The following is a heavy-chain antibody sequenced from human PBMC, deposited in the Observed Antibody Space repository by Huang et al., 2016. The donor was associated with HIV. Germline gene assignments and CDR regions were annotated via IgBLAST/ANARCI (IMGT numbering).Heavy chain of an antibody. D-gene: IGHD5-18*01. CDR1: GFTVNSNY. Sequence: EVPLVESGGGLVQPGGSLRHSCAASGFTVNSNYMTWVRQAPGMGLAGVSLLYHGGTAHYADAVKGRFTISGDISQNTVFLQMSSLRVEYTAVYYCARGRYGTPNAWGQGTLVTVSS. CDR2: LYHGGTA. V-gene: IGHV3-53*01. J-gene: IGHJ5*02. CDR3: ARGRYGTPNA.